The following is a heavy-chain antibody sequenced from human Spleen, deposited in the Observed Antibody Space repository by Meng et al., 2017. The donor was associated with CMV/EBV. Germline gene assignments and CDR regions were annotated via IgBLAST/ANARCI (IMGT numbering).Heavy chain of an antibody. J-gene: IGHJ4*02. CDR1: GFTFSSYA. V-gene: IGHV3-23*03. Sequence: GESLKISCAASGFTFSSYAMSWVRQAPGKGLEWVSVIYSGRSSTYYADSVKSRFTISRDNSENTLYLQMNSLRAEDTAVYYCARADAPEWPLRCDYWGQGTQVTVSS. CDR3: ARADAPEWPLRCDY. D-gene: IGHD3-16*01. CDR2: IYSGRSST.